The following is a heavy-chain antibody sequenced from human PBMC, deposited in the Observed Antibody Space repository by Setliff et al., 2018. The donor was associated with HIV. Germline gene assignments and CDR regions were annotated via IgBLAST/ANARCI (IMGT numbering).Heavy chain of an antibody. Sequence: SETLSLTCAVYGGSLSDSYYNWIRQPPGKGLEWIGQISHSGTTSYNTSLRSRVAMSLDTSKNQFSLTLTSLTAADTATYYCVRDQRLPGLHPPYCYFDLWGRGTLVTVSS. J-gene: IGHJ2*01. D-gene: IGHD7-27*01. CDR3: VRDQRLPGLHPPYCYFDL. CDR2: ISHSGTT. CDR1: GGSLSDSY. V-gene: IGHV4-34*01.